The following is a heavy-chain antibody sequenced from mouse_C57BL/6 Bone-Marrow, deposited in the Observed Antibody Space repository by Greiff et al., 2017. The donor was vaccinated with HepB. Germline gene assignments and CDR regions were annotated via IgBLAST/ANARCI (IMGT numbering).Heavy chain of an antibody. CDR1: GFNIKDYY. CDR2: IDPENGDT. V-gene: IGHV14-4*01. CDR3: TTHSSNYVWYFDV. J-gene: IGHJ1*03. Sequence: VQLQQSGAELVRPGASVKLSCTASGFNIKDYYMHWVKQRPEQGLEWIGWIDPENGDTEYASKFQGKATITADTSSNTAYLQLSSLTSEDTAIYYYTTHSSNYVWYFDVWGTGTTVTVSS. D-gene: IGHD2-5*01.